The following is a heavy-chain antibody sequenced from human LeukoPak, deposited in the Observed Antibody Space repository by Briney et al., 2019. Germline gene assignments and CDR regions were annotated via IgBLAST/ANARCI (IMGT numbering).Heavy chain of an antibody. CDR2: IYYSGST. CDR1: GGSISSSSYY. J-gene: IGHJ5*02. Sequence: PSETLSLTCTVSGGSISSSSYYWGWIRQPPGKGLEWIGSIYYSGSTYYNPSLKSRVTISVDTSKNQFSLKLSSVTAADTAVYYCARVIPTITMVRGAPSWFDPWGQGTLVTVSS. V-gene: IGHV4-39*07. CDR3: ARVIPTITMVRGAPSWFDP. D-gene: IGHD3-10*01.